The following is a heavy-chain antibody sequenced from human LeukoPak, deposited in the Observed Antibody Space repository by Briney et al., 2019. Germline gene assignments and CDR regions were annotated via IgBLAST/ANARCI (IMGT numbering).Heavy chain of an antibody. Sequence: GASVKVSCKASGYTFTSYDINWVRQATGQGLEWMGWMNPNSGNTGYAQKFQGRVTMTRNTSISTAYMELSSLRSEDTAVYYCARDSVVRRTVLYYYYGMYVRGQGTTVTVSS. CDR3: ARDSVVRRTVLYYYYGMYV. J-gene: IGHJ6*02. V-gene: IGHV1-8*01. CDR2: MNPNSGNT. CDR1: GYTFTSYD. D-gene: IGHD3-10*01.